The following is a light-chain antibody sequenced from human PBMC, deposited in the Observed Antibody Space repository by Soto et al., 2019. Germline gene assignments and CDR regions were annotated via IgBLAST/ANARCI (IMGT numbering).Light chain of an antibody. J-gene: IGKJ5*01. CDR2: DAN. CDR1: QGIRSW. Sequence: DIQMTQSPSSVSASVGDTVVITCRASQGIRSWFAWYQQRPGNAPKLLISDANTLQTGVPPRFSGSGSGTDFFLTVNSPQPEDCATYYCQQADSFPITFGQGTRLEIK. CDR3: QQADSFPIT. V-gene: IGKV1D-12*01.